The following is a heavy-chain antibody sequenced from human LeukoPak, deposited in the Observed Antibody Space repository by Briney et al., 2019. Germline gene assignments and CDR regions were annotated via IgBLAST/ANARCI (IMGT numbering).Heavy chain of an antibody. J-gene: IGHJ4*02. CDR2: ISGSGGST. CDR3: TTLGGSYSPLSLDY. D-gene: IGHD1-26*01. CDR1: GFTFSSYG. Sequence: GGSLRLSCAASGFTFSSYGMSWVRQAPGKGLEWVSAISGSGGSTYYADSVKGRFTISRDNSKNTLYLQMNSLKTEDTAVYYCTTLGGSYSPLSLDYWGQGTLVTVSS. V-gene: IGHV3-23*01.